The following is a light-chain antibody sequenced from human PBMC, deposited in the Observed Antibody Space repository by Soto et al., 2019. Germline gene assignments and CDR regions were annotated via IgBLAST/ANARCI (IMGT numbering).Light chain of an antibody. V-gene: IGKV1-5*03. CDR2: KAS. CDR3: QQYNCYPWT. CDR1: QSISSW. J-gene: IGKJ1*01. Sequence: DIQMTQSPSTLSASVGDRVTITCRASQSISSWLAWYQQKPGKAPKLLIYKASSLESGVPSRFSGSGSGTEFTLNISSLQPDDFATYYCQQYNCYPWTFGQGTKVEIK.